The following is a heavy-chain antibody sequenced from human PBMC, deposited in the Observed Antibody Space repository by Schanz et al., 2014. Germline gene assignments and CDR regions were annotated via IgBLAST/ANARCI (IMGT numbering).Heavy chain of an antibody. CDR1: GFTFSNYI. V-gene: IGHV3-30*04. CDR3: AKAYSSGWYDLDY. D-gene: IGHD6-19*01. CDR2: ISYDGSNK. Sequence: QVQLVESGGGVVQPGGSLRLSCAASGFTFSNYIMHWVRQAPGKRLDWVATISYDGSNKYYGDSVKGRFTISRDNSKNTVYLQMNSLRTEDTAVYYCAKAYSSGWYDLDYWGQGTLVTVSS. J-gene: IGHJ4*02.